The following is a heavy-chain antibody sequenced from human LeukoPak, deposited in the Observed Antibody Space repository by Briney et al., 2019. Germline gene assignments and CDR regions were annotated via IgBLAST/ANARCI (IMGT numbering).Heavy chain of an antibody. Sequence: GGSLRLPCAASGFPFGDFAMTWVRQVPGGGLQWVSTITRSGQNTYYADSVKGRFTISRDDYKGMLYLQMNNLRAEDTAMYYCVKADYCSIRGCVIDALVVWGQGTVVTVSS. CDR2: ITRSGQNT. CDR1: GFPFGDFA. CDR3: VKADYCSIRGCVIDALVV. V-gene: IGHV3-23*01. J-gene: IGHJ3*01. D-gene: IGHD4-11*01.